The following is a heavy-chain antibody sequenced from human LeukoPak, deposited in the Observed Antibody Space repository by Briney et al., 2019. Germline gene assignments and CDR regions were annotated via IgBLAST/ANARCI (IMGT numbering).Heavy chain of an antibody. CDR1: GFTFSSYW. D-gene: IGHD4-17*01. CDR3: ARGGDYPFDY. CDR2: SNSDGSST. Sequence: PGGSLRLSCAASGFTFSSYWMQWVRQAPGKGLVWVSRSNSDGSSTNYADSVKGRFTISRDNAKNTLYLQMNSLRAEDTAVYYCARGGDYPFDYWGQGTLVTVSS. V-gene: IGHV3-74*01. J-gene: IGHJ4*02.